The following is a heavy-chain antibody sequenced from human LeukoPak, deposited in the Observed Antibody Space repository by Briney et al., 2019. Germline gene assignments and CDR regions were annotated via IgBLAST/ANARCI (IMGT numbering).Heavy chain of an antibody. CDR2: INHSGST. CDR3: ARRQGVPSYYFDY. CDR1: GGSLSGYY. D-gene: IGHD2-15*01. Sequence: PSETLSLTCAVYGGSLSGYYWSWIRQPPGKGLEWIGEINHSGSTNYNPSLKSRVTISVDTSKNQFSLKLSSVTAADTAVYYCARRQGVPSYYFDYWGQGTLVTVSS. J-gene: IGHJ4*02. V-gene: IGHV4-34*01.